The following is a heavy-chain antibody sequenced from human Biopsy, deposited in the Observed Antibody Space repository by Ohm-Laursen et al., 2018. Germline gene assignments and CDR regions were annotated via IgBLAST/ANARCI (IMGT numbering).Heavy chain of an antibody. V-gene: IGHV1-18*01. Sequence: VSSVKVSCKTFGYSFISYGINWVRQAPGEGLEWMGRVSGYNGNTNYAQRFQGRVTMTTDTSTNTAYMELRSLRADDTAVYYCARVTLPLYLDFWGQGTRVTVSS. CDR1: GYSFISYG. CDR3: ARVTLPLYLDF. J-gene: IGHJ4*02. D-gene: IGHD3-16*01. CDR2: VSGYNGNT.